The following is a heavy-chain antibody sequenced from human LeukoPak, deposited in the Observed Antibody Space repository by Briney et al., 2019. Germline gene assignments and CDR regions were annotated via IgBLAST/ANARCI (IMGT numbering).Heavy chain of an antibody. D-gene: IGHD1-26*01. V-gene: IGHV1-2*02. J-gene: IGHJ4*02. Sequence: GASVKVSCKASGYTFTGYYMHWVRQAPGQGLEWMGWINPNSGGTNYAQKFQGRVTMTRDTSISTAYMELSRPRSDDTAVYYCASTVGATRYYFDYWGQGTLVTVSS. CDR2: INPNSGGT. CDR3: ASTVGATRYYFDY. CDR1: GYTFTGYY.